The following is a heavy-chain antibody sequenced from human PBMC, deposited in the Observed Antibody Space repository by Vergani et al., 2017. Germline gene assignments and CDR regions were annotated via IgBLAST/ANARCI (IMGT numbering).Heavy chain of an antibody. CDR3: ARRFSSTSCYDY. CDR2: ILYSGNT. V-gene: IGHV4-59*08. J-gene: IGHJ4*02. CDR1: GGSMRDFY. Sequence: QVHLQESGPGVVKPSDTLSLTCTDSGGSMRDFYWTWIRQPAGGGLEWIGYILYSGNTYDNPSPRGRLTISVDTSKNQFSLKLSSVTAADTAVYYCARRFSSTSCYDYWGQGTLVTVSS. D-gene: IGHD2-2*01.